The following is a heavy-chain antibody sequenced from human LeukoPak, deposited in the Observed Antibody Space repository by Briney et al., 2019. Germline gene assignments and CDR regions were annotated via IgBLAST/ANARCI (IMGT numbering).Heavy chain of an antibody. CDR1: GFTFGDYG. CDR2: IRSKTYGGTT. J-gene: IGHJ5*02. CDR3: TSGRQTDL. Sequence: PGGSLRLSCTASGFTFGDYGMNWVRQAPGKGLEWVGFIRSKTYGGTTEYAASVKGRFTISRDDSKSIAYLQLNSLKSEDTAVYYCTSGRQTDLWGQGTLVTVSS. V-gene: IGHV3-49*04.